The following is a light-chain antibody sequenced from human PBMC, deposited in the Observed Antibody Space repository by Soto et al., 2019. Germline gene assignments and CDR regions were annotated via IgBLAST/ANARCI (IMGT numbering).Light chain of an antibody. J-gene: IGLJ3*02. V-gene: IGLV2-14*01. CDR3: SSYTSTNSWV. Sequence: QSALTQSASVSGSPGQSITISCTGTSSDVGGYNYVSWYQQHPGKAPKLIIYDVSNRPSGVSTLFSGSKSGNTASLTISGLQAEDEADYSCSSYTSTNSWVFGGGTKLTVL. CDR2: DVS. CDR1: SSDVGGYNY.